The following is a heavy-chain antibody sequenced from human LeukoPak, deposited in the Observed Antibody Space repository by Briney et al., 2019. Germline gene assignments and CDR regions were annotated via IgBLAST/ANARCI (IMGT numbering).Heavy chain of an antibody. J-gene: IGHJ4*02. CDR3: ASHGGHDFFDH. CDR2: ISHIGGYT. D-gene: IGHD5-12*01. Sequence: GGSLRLSCAASGLTLDDYYMSWIRQAPGKGLEWVSYISHIGGYTAYADSVKGRFTISRDNTKNSLYLQMNSLRAEDTAVYYCASHGGHDFFDHWGQGSLVTVSS. V-gene: IGHV3-11*06. CDR1: GLTLDDYY.